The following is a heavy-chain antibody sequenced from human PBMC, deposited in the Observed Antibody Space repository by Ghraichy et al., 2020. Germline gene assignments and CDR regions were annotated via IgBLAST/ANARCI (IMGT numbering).Heavy chain of an antibody. D-gene: IGHD3-10*01. CDR3: ATFSHSDYTLQYYFSS. J-gene: IGHJ4*02. V-gene: IGHV1-24*01. CDR1: GSTLTEDS. CDR2: YHPEDGET. Sequence: VKVSCKISGSTLTEDSIHWVRQAPGKGLEWMGGYHPEDGETIYAQNFQGRVTMTEDTSTDTAYMDLSSLKSEDTAVYYCATFSHSDYTLQYYFSSWGQGTLVTVSS.